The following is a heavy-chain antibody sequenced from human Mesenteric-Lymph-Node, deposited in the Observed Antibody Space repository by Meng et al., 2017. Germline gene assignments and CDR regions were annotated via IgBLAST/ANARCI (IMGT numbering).Heavy chain of an antibody. Sequence: SETLSLTCAVSGGSISSNSHWWSWLRQAPGKGLEWIGEIYHTGTTTWTKYNPSLKSRVTISVDTSKNQFSLKLSSVTAADTAIYYCARGYCSSTSCYAGTYFYYYYTMDVWGQGTTVTVSS. CDR3: ARGYCSSTSCYAGTYFYYYYTMDV. CDR1: GGSISSNSHW. CDR2: IYHTGTT. J-gene: IGHJ6*02. D-gene: IGHD2-2*01. V-gene: IGHV4-4*02.